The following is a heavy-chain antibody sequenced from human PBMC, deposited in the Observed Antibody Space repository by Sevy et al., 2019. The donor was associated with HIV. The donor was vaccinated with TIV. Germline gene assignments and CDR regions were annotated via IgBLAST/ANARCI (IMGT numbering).Heavy chain of an antibody. CDR3: ARNPGYSGYEAFDY. CDR1: GGSISSYY. Sequence: SETLSLTCTVSGGSISSYYWSWIRQPAGKGLEWIGRIYTSGSTNYIPSLKSRVTMSVDTSKNQFSLKLSSVTAADTAVYYCARNPGYSGYEAFDYWGQGTLVTVSS. J-gene: IGHJ4*02. CDR2: IYTSGST. D-gene: IGHD5-12*01. V-gene: IGHV4-4*07.